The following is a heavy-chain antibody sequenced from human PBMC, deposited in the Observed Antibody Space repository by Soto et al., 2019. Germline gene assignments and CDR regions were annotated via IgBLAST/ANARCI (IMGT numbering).Heavy chain of an antibody. J-gene: IGHJ6*02. CDR3: ARVNYGDYYYGMDV. Sequence: SETLSLTCTVSAGSINYSSCTWIRQPPGKGLEWMRYISYTGSANYNASRKSRLTISVDASKNQFSLKLSSVTAADTALYYWARVNYGDYYYGMDVWGQGTTVTVSS. CDR1: AGSINYSS. CDR2: ISYTGSA. V-gene: IGHV4-59*01. D-gene: IGHD4-17*01.